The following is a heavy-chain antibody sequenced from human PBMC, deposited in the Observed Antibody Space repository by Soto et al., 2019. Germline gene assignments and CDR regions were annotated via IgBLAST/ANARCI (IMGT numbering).Heavy chain of an antibody. CDR2: INPSGGST. CDR1: GYTFTSYY. CDR3: ARGDRTGPIVVVPAAMGDY. Sequence: ASVKVSCKASGYTFTSYYMHWVRQAPGQGLEWMGIINPSGGSTSYAQKFQGRVTMTRDTSTSTVYMELSSLRSEDTAVYYCARGDRTGPIVVVPAAMGDYWGQGTLVTVSS. J-gene: IGHJ4*02. D-gene: IGHD2-2*01. V-gene: IGHV1-46*01.